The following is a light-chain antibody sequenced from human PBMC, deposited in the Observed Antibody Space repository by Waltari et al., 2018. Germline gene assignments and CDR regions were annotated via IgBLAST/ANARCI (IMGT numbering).Light chain of an antibody. Sequence: DIQMTQSPSSLSAFVGDRVTITCQASQDIDNFLNWYQQKSGQAPKLLIYDASNLETGVSSRFIGSASGTDFTLTITSLQPEDIATYYCQQYDNLPATFGGGTKVEIK. CDR3: QQYDNLPAT. J-gene: IGKJ4*01. V-gene: IGKV1-33*01. CDR1: QDIDNF. CDR2: DAS.